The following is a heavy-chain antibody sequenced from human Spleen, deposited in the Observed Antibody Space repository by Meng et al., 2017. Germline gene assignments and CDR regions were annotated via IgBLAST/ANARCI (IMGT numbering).Heavy chain of an antibody. CDR2: ISGSGYST. Sequence: GESLKISCAASGFTFTSYAISWVRQAPGKGLEWVSAISGSGYSTYFADSVKGRFTISRDNSKNTVFLQINSLRVEDTAVYYCARSPIDKYDLSALPLDYWGQGTLVTVSS. D-gene: IGHD3-16*01. CDR3: ARSPIDKYDLSALPLDY. CDR1: GFTFTSYA. V-gene: IGHV3-23*01. J-gene: IGHJ4*02.